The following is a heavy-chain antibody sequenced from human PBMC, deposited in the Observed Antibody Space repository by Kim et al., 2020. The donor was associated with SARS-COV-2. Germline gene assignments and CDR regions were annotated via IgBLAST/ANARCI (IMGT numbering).Heavy chain of an antibody. CDR1: GGSLNGYF. V-gene: IGHV4-59*13. Sequence: SETLSLTCTVSGGSLNGYFWTWIRQSPEKGLECIGYIRYTGRTDYNPSLKSRVTMSLDTSKNQFSLKVTSVAPADTAVYYCARLPDISGWPFDYWGPGTLVTVSS. D-gene: IGHD6-19*01. CDR2: IRYTGRT. CDR3: ARLPDISGWPFDY. J-gene: IGHJ4*02.